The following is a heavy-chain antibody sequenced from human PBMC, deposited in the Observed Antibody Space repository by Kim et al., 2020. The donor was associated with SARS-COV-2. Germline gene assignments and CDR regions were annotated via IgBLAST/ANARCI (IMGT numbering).Heavy chain of an antibody. CDR1: GFTFSSYG. D-gene: IGHD2-2*01. J-gene: IGHJ6*03. CDR2: IWYDGSNK. CDR3: ARDRLYQLHYYYYYMDV. Sequence: GGSLRLSCAASGFTFSSYGMHWVRQAPGKGLEWVAVIWYDGSNKYYADSVKGRFTISRDNSKNTLYLQMNSLRAEDTAVYYCARDRLYQLHYYYYYMDVWGKGTTVTVSS. V-gene: IGHV3-33*01.